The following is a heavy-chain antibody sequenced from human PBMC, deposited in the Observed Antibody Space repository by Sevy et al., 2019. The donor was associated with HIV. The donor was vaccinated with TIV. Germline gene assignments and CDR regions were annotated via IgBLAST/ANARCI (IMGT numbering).Heavy chain of an antibody. CDR1: GFAFRGST. V-gene: IGHV3-73*01. D-gene: IGHD3-10*01. CDR3: TGGAPYPMDV. J-gene: IGHJ6*02. CDR2: IRSKAYNFAT. Sequence: GGSLRLSCAASGFAFRGSTVHWVRQASGKGLEWVGRIRSKAYNFATTYAASLKGRFTISRDDSKNTAYLQLNGLKTEDTAVYYCTGGAPYPMDVWGQGTTVTVSS.